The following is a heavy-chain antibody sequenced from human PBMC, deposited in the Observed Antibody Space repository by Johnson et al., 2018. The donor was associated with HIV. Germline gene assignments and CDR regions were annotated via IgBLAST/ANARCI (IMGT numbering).Heavy chain of an antibody. Sequence: VQVVESGGGLVQPGGSLRLSCAASGFTFSSYWMSWVRQAPGKGLEWVANIKQDGSEKYYSDSVKGRFTISRDNSKNTLYLQMNSLRAEDTAVYYCVKCIWGSSLIDAFDIWGQGTMVTVSS. D-gene: IGHD3-16*01. CDR3: VKCIWGSSLIDAFDI. J-gene: IGHJ3*02. V-gene: IGHV3-7*02. CDR1: GFTFSSYW. CDR2: IKQDGSEK.